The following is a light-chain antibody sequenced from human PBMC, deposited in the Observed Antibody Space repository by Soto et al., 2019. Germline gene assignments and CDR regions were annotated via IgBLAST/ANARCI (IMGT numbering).Light chain of an antibody. CDR1: QSVYSS. CDR2: VAS. J-gene: IGKJ1*01. V-gene: IGKV3-15*01. Sequence: ETVMTESPATLSVSPRERATLSFRASQSVYSSLAWYQQKPGQAPRLLIYVASTRATGIPARFSGSGSGTEYTLTISRLQSEEFGGYYCQQYNNWPPWTFGQGTKVDIK. CDR3: QQYNNWPPWT.